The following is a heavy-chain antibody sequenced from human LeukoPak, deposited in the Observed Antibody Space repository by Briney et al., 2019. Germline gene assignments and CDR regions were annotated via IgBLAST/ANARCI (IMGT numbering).Heavy chain of an antibody. CDR2: IYYSGST. Sequence: SETLSLTCTVSGGSISSHYWSWIRRPPGKGLEWIGYIYYSGSTNYNPSLKSRVTISVDTSKNQFSLKLSSVTAADTAVYYCARGLIFGVVINYMDVWGKGTTVTVSS. V-gene: IGHV4-59*11. CDR1: GGSISSHY. CDR3: ARGLIFGVVINYMDV. D-gene: IGHD3-3*01. J-gene: IGHJ6*03.